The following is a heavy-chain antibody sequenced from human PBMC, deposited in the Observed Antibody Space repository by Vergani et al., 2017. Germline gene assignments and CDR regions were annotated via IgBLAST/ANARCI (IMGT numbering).Heavy chain of an antibody. D-gene: IGHD2-8*01. CDR2: ISSNVGGT. Sequence: DVQLVESGGGFVQPGGSLRLSCAAFGFTFRYFSMIWVRQAPGQGLEWISYISSNVGGTDYADSVKGRFTISRDNAKNSLYLQMSSLTIDDTAVYYCARGSKMEIAYWGQGTLVTVSS. CDR1: GFTFRYFS. J-gene: IGHJ4*02. CDR3: ARGSKMEIAY. V-gene: IGHV3-48*01.